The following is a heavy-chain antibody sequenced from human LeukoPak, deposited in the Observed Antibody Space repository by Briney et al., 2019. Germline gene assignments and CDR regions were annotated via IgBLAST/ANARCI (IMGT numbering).Heavy chain of an antibody. CDR2: ISSSSSYI. J-gene: IGHJ5*02. D-gene: IGHD3-10*01. CDR3: ASSFMVRGINWFDP. CDR1: GFTFSSYA. Sequence: GGSLRLSCAASGFTFSSYAMHWARQAPGKGLEWVSSISSSSSYIYYADSVKGRFTISRDNAKNSLYLQMNSLRAEDTAVYYCASSFMVRGINWFDPWGQGTLVTVSS. V-gene: IGHV3-21*01.